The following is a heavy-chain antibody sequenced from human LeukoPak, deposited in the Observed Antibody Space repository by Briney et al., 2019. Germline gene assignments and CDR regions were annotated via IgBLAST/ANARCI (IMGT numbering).Heavy chain of an antibody. J-gene: IGHJ4*02. CDR3: VKDPPITMVRGVIIDFDY. Sequence: GGSLRLSRAASGFTFSRYAMSWVRQAQGKGLKGVSASSGSGNATYYADSAKGRFTISRDNSKNTLYLQMNSLRAEDTAVYYCVKDPPITMVRGVIIDFDYWGQGTLVTVSS. CDR1: GFTFSRYA. V-gene: IGHV3-23*01. D-gene: IGHD3-10*01. CDR2: SSGSGNAT.